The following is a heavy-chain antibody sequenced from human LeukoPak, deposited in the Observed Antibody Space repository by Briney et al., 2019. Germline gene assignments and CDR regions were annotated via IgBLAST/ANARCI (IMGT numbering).Heavy chain of an antibody. Sequence: ASVKVSCKSSGYKFTVDYIHWVRQAPGQGLEWMGIINPSGGNTNYAQRFQGRVTITRDTSTSTVYMDLSSLRSEDTAMYYCARDRTHYYESSGYYSRWEYWGQGTLVTVSS. J-gene: IGHJ4*02. CDR1: GYKFTVDY. V-gene: IGHV1-46*01. CDR3: ARDRTHYYESSGYYSRWEY. D-gene: IGHD3-22*01. CDR2: INPSGGNT.